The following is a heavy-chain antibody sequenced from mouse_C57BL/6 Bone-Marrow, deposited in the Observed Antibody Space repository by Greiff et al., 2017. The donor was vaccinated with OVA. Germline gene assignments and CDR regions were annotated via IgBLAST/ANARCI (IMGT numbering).Heavy chain of an antibody. J-gene: IGHJ3*01. CDR2: ISYDGSN. Sequence: EVQLQQSGPGLVKPSQSLSHTCSVTGYSITSGYYWNWIRQFPGNKLEWMGYISYDGSNNYNPSLKNRISITRDTSKNQFFLKLNSVTTEDTATYYCATPNPFAYWGQGTLVTVSA. V-gene: IGHV3-6*01. CDR1: GYSITSGYY. CDR3: ATPNPFAY.